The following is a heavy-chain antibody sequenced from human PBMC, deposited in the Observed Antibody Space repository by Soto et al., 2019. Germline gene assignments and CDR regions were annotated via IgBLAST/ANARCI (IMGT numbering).Heavy chain of an antibody. Sequence: SETLSLTCTVSGGSVTGGGFCWSWIRQHPGEGLEFIGYMCYSGSTNYSPSLKSRVAISIDTSKNQFSLTLTFVTAADTAVYYCASRDYGYTFNIWGQGTMVTVSS. CDR2: MCYSGST. J-gene: IGHJ3*02. CDR3: ASRDYGYTFNI. V-gene: IGHV4-31*03. CDR1: GGSVTGGGFC. D-gene: IGHD4-17*01.